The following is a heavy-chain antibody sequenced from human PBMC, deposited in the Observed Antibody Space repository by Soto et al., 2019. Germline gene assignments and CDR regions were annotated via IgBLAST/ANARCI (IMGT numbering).Heavy chain of an antibody. J-gene: IGHJ6*02. Sequence: QVQLQESGPGLVKPSQTLSVTCTVSGGSISSGGYYWSWIRQHPGKGLEWIGYIYYSGSTYYSPSLKSRVTISVDTSKNQFSLKXXXXXXXXXXXXXXXXXXXXXXXXXXXWXQGTTVTVSS. CDR1: GGSISSGGYY. CDR2: IYYSGST. V-gene: IGHV4-31*03. CDR3: XXXXXXXXXXXXXX.